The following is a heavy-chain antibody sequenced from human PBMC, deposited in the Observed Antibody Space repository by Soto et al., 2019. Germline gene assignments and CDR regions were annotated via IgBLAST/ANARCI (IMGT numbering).Heavy chain of an antibody. CDR1: GYTFTSYG. CDR2: ISAYNGNT. V-gene: IGHV1-18*04. J-gene: IGHJ6*02. D-gene: IGHD1-26*01. CDR3: ARKVGATGYYYGMDV. Sequence: ASWKVSCKASGYTFTSYGISWVRQAPGQGLEWMGWISAYNGNTNYAQKLQGRVTMTTDTSTSTAYMELRSLRSDDTAVYYCARKVGATGYYYGMDVWGQGTTVTVS.